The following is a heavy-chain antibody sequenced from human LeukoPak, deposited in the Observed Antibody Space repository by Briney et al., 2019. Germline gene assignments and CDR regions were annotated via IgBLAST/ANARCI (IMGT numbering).Heavy chain of an antibody. CDR2: IYYSGST. D-gene: IGHD3-3*01. V-gene: IGHV4-59*01. J-gene: IGHJ6*02. CDR1: GGSFSSYY. CDR3: ARGMDDFWSGYYGNYYYGMDV. Sequence: PSETLSLTCTVSGGSFSSYYWSWIRQPPGKGLEWIGYIYYSGSTNYNPSLKSRVTISVDTSKNQFSLKLSSVTAADTAVYYCARGMDDFWSGYYGNYYYGMDVWGQGTTVTVSS.